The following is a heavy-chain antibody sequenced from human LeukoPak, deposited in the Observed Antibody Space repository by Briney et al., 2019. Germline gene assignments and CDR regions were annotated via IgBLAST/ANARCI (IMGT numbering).Heavy chain of an antibody. Sequence: DSAKVSCKASGYSFSTFGIAWVRKAPGQGLEWMGWISPYDDSTAYGQKFEGRVTMTRDTSTNTAYMELRSLTSDDTALYYCAKVDPPIAVGAPGDAFDLWGQGTMVIVSS. J-gene: IGHJ3*01. CDR1: GYSFSTFG. D-gene: IGHD6-19*01. CDR3: AKVDPPIAVGAPGDAFDL. CDR2: ISPYDDST. V-gene: IGHV1-18*01.